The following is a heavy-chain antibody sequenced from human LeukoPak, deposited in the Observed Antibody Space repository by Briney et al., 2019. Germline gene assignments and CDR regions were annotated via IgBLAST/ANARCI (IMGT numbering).Heavy chain of an antibody. Sequence: GGSLRLSCVASEFSPTNFWMTWVRRAPGRGLEWVANIKHDGTEKFYVDSVKGRFTISRDNAKNSLYLQMNSLRAEDTAVYYCATFVGIVSGTYTVPGGLLVWGKGATVTVSS. CDR3: ATFVGIVSGTYTVPGGLLV. D-gene: IGHD2-2*03. V-gene: IGHV3-7*01. CDR1: EFSPTNFW. CDR2: IKHDGTEK. J-gene: IGHJ6*04.